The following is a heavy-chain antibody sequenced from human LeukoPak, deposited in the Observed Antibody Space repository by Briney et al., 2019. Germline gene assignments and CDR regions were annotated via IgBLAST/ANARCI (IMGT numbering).Heavy chain of an antibody. V-gene: IGHV3-53*01. D-gene: IGHD3-22*01. CDR1: GVTFSSYY. J-gene: IGHJ3*02. CDR3: ARDQGSSAYLGAFDI. CDR2: IYTVGST. Sequence: GGSLRLSCAASGVTFSSYYMTWVRQAPGKGLEWVSVIYTVGSTYYADSVTGRFTISRDNSKNTLYLQMNSLRAEDTALYYCARDQGSSAYLGAFDIWGQGTMVTVSS.